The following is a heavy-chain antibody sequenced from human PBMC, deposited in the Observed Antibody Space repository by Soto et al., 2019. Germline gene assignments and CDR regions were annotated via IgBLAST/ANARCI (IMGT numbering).Heavy chain of an antibody. CDR1: GYTFTSYG. Sequence: GASVKVSCKASGYTFTSYGISWVRQAPGQGLEWMGWISAYNGNTNYAQKLQGRVTMTTDTSTSTAYMELRSLRSDDTAVYYCARNELRYFDWFPDAFDIWGQGTMVTVSS. CDR3: ARNELRYFDWFPDAFDI. V-gene: IGHV1-18*04. CDR2: ISAYNGNT. J-gene: IGHJ3*02. D-gene: IGHD3-9*01.